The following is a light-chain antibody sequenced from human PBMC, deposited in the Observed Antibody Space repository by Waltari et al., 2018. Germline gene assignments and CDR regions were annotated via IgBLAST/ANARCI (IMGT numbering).Light chain of an antibody. CDR1: NSHVDILHL. CDR3: CSFAGYGIYV. J-gene: IGLJ1*01. CDR2: EIS. V-gene: IGLV2-23*02. Sequence: QSALTQPASVSGSPGQSITISRTSVNSHVDILHLVPWYQHHPARNPRLLIYEISHRPSGISNRCAGSKSGNTAALTISGLQPEDEADYFCCSFAGYGIYVFGSGTQVSVL.